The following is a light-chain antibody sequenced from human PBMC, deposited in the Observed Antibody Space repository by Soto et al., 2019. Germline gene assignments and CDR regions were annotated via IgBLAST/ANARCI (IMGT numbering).Light chain of an antibody. CDR2: EVS. Sequence: QSALTQPASVSGSPGQSITISCTGTSSDVGGSNYVSWYQQHPGKAPKLIVYEVSKRPSGVPDRFSGSKSGNTASLTVSGLQAEDEAAYSCSSYAGSNNWVFGGGTQLTVL. CDR1: SSDVGGSNY. CDR3: SSYAGSNNWV. J-gene: IGLJ3*02. V-gene: IGLV2-8*01.